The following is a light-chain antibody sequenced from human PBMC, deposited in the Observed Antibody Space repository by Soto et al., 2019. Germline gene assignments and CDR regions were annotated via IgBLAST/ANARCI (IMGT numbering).Light chain of an antibody. CDR3: EQYDTSWT. Sequence: RASQTISTWMAWYQQKPGKAPKLLVYDASTLESGVPSRFSGSRSGTEFTLAMCSLPPYAIAPYYCEQYDTSWTLAEGTKVDIK. CDR1: QTISTW. CDR2: DAS. V-gene: IGKV1-5*01. J-gene: IGKJ1*01.